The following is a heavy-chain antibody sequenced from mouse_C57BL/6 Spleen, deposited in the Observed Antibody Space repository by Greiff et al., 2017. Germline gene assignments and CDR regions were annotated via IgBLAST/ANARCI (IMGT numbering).Heavy chain of an antibody. CDR3: ARGGYPSYWYFDV. D-gene: IGHD2-2*01. J-gene: IGHJ1*03. Sequence: PGQGLEWIGEIDPSDSYTNYHQKFKGKSTLTVDKSSSTAYMQLSSLTSEDSAVYYCARGGYPSYWYFDVWGTGTTITVSS. V-gene: IGHV1-69*01. CDR2: IDPSDSYT.